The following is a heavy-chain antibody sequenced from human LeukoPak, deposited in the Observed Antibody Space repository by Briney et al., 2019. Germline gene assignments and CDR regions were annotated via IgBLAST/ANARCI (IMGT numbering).Heavy chain of an antibody. CDR2: IIPIFGTA. J-gene: IGHJ4*02. CDR1: GGTFSSYA. D-gene: IGHD6-13*01. V-gene: IGHV1-69*05. CDR3: ASYSSSWYYFDY. Sequence: ASVKVSCKASGGTFSSYAISWVRQAPGQGLEWMGGIIPIFGTANYAQKFQGRVTITRDTSASTAYMELSSLRSEDTAVYYCASYSSSWYYFDYWGQGTLVTVSS.